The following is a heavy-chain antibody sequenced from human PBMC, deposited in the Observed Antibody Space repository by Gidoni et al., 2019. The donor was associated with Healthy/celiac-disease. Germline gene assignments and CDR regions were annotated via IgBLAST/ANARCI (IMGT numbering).Heavy chain of an antibody. CDR1: GFTFSDYY. CDR2: ISSSGSTI. CDR3: AREYYYGSGSYPNYYYGMDV. J-gene: IGHJ6*02. Sequence: QVQLVESGGGLVKPGGSLRLSCAASGFTFSDYYMSWIRQAPGKGLEWVSYISSSGSTIYYADSVKGRFTISRDNAKNSLYLQMNSLRAEDTAVYYCAREYYYGSGSYPNYYYGMDVWGQGTTVTVSS. D-gene: IGHD3-10*01. V-gene: IGHV3-11*01.